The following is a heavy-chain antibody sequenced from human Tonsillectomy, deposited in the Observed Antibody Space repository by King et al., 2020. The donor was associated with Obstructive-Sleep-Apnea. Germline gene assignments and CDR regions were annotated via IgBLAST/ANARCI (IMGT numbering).Heavy chain of an antibody. D-gene: IGHD3-22*01. CDR3: ARDYYDSSGYYPQPSDY. CDR2: ISAYNDNT. V-gene: IGHV1-18*04. Sequence: QLVQSGAEVKKPGASVKVSCKASGYTFTNYGISWVRQAPGQGLDWMGWISAYNDNTNYAQNLQDRVTMTTETSTSTAYMELRSLRSDDTAVYYCARDYYDSSGYYPQPSDYWGQGTLVTVSS. J-gene: IGHJ4*02. CDR1: GYTFTNYG.